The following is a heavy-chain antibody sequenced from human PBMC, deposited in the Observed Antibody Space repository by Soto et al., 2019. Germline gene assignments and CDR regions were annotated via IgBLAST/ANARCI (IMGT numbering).Heavy chain of an antibody. D-gene: IGHD3-10*01. CDR2: IYSGGST. V-gene: IGHV3-53*01. J-gene: IGHJ4*02. Sequence: EVQLVESGGGLIQPGGSLRLSCAASGFTVSSNYMSWVRQAPGKGLEWVSVIYSGGSTYYADSVKGRFTISRDNSKNTRYLQMNSLRAEDTAVYYCARVRGIWFGESYFDYWGQGTLVTVSS. CDR3: ARVRGIWFGESYFDY. CDR1: GFTVSSNY.